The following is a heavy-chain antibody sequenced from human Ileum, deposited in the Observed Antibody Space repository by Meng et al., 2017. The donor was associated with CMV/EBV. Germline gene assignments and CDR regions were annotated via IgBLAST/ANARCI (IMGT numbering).Heavy chain of an antibody. V-gene: IGHV3-11*01. D-gene: IGHD1-1*01. CDR2: ITAFGGKT. CDR1: GLTFSAQY. CDR3: VKVSSNWKIPLDS. Sequence: QGPRGGSGGRLFTLGGSLRPSCAASGLTFSAQYMSWIRQAPGRGLEWVSSITAFGGKTFTADSVKGRFITSRDNSKNTVFLDMTNMRADDTAVYFCVKVSSNWKIPLDSWGQGTLVTVSS. J-gene: IGHJ5*01.